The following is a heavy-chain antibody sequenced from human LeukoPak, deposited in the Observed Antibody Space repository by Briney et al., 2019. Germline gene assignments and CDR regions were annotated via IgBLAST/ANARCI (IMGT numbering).Heavy chain of an antibody. CDR1: GFTFSGSA. Sequence: GGSLRLSCAASGFTFSGSAMHWVRQASGKGLEWVGRIRSKANSYATAYSASGKGRFTSSRDDSKNTAYLQMNSLKTEDTAVYYCTSHGDSNYWGQGTLVTVSS. CDR2: IRSKANSYAT. CDR3: TSHGDSNY. V-gene: IGHV3-73*01. J-gene: IGHJ4*02. D-gene: IGHD4-17*01.